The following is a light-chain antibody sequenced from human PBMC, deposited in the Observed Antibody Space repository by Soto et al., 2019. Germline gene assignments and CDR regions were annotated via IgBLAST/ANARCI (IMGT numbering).Light chain of an antibody. CDR2: DAS. CDR3: LQYNDWPRT. J-gene: IGKJ1*01. V-gene: IGKV3-15*01. CDR1: QSVSSN. Sequence: EIVMTQSPATLSVSPGERATLSCRASQSVSSNLAWYQQKPGQAPRLLIYDASTRATGIPARFSGSGSGTEFTLTFISLQSEDFAVYYCLQYNDWPRTFGQGTKVDIK.